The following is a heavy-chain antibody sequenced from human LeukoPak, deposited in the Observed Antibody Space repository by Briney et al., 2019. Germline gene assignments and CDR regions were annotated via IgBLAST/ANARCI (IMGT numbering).Heavy chain of an antibody. CDR1: GGSISSYY. CDR3: ARAFELYLFDP. CDR2: IYTSGST. V-gene: IGHV4-4*07. J-gene: IGHJ5*02. D-gene: IGHD1-26*01. Sequence: PSETLSLTCTVSGGSISSYYWSWIRQPAGKGLEWIGRIYTSGSTNYNPSLKSRVTISVDTSKNQFSLRLTSVTAADTAVYYCARAFELYLFDPWGQGTLVTVSS.